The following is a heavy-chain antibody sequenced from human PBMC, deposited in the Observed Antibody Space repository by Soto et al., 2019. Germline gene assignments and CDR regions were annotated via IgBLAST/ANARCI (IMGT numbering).Heavy chain of an antibody. D-gene: IGHD4-17*01. CDR2: INHSGST. J-gene: IGHJ4*02. CDR3: ARDYGDYGFDY. Sequence: QVQLQQWGAGLLKPSETLSLTCAVYGGSFSGYYWSWIRQPPGKGLEWIGEINHSGSTNYNPSLKSRVTISVDTSKNQFSLKLSSVTAADTAVYYGARDYGDYGFDYWGQVTLVTVSS. V-gene: IGHV4-34*01. CDR1: GGSFSGYY.